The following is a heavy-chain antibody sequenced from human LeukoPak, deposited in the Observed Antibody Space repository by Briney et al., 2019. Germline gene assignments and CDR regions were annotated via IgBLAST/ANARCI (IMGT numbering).Heavy chain of an antibody. CDR1: GFTFSTYA. Sequence: QPGGSLRLSCAASGFTFSTYAMNWVRQAPGKGLEWVSAISGSGGSTYYADSVRGRFFISRDDSKNILYLQMNSLRAEDTAVYYCAKRRSRNTGPFDNWGQGTLVTVSP. J-gene: IGHJ4*02. V-gene: IGHV3-23*01. CDR2: ISGSGGST. D-gene: IGHD5-18*01. CDR3: AKRRSRNTGPFDN.